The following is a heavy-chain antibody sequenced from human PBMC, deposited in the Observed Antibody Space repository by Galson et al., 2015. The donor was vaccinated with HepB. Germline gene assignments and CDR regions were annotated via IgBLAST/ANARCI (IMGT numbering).Heavy chain of an antibody. D-gene: IGHD3-3*01. CDR1: GFTFDDYA. CDR2: ISWNSGSI. J-gene: IGHJ4*02. Sequence: SLRLSCAASGFTFDDYAMHWVRQAPGKGLEWVSGISWNSGSIGYADSVKGRFTISRDNAKNSLYLQMNGLRAEDTALYYCAKVGSGRDYWGQGTLVTVSS. CDR3: AKVGSGRDY. V-gene: IGHV3-9*01.